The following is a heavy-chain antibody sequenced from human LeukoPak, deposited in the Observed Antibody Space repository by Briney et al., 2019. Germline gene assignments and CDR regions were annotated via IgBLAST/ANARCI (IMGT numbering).Heavy chain of an antibody. J-gene: IGHJ5*02. CDR3: ARDLVQMAQPAWFDP. Sequence: SETLSLTCAVYGGSFSGYYWSWIRQPAGKGLEWIGRIFASGSTNYNPSLKSRVTISIDTSKNQFSLKVNSVTAADTAVYYCARDLVQMAQPAWFDPWGQGTLVTVSS. D-gene: IGHD5-24*01. V-gene: IGHV4-4*07. CDR2: IFASGST. CDR1: GGSFSGYY.